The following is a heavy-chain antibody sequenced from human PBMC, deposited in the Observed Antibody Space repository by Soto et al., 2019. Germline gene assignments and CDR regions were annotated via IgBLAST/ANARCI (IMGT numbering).Heavy chain of an antibody. Sequence: SETLSLTCTVSGGSISSSSYYWGWIRQPPGKGLEWIGSIYYSGSTYYNPSLKSRVTISVDTSKNQFSLKLSSVTAADTAVYYCARPSSTCWFDPWGQGTLVTVSS. CDR1: GGSISSSSYY. CDR3: ARPSSTCWFDP. J-gene: IGHJ5*02. CDR2: IYYSGST. V-gene: IGHV4-39*01.